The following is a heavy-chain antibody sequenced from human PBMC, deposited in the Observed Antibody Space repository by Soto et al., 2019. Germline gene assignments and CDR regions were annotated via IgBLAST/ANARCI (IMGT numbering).Heavy chain of an antibody. V-gene: IGHV1-69*13. Sequence: GASVKVSCKASGGTFSSYAISWVRQAPGQGLEWMGGIIPIFGTANYAWKCQGRVTITADESTRTAYRELSSLRSEDTAVYYCARDRGYCTNGVWSYYYYGMDVWGQGTTVTVSS. CDR3: ARDRGYCTNGVWSYYYYGMDV. CDR1: GGTFSSYA. D-gene: IGHD2-8*01. J-gene: IGHJ6*02. CDR2: IIPIFGTA.